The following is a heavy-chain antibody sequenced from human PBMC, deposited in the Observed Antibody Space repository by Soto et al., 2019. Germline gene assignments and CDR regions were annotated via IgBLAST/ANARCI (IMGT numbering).Heavy chain of an antibody. V-gene: IGHV3-15*01. CDR3: TTRFLRARTEGY. J-gene: IGHJ4*02. Sequence: DGGTTDYAAPVKGRFTISRDDSKNTLYLQMNSLKTEDTAVYYCTTRFLRARTEGYWVQGPRVPDS. CDR2: DGGTT. D-gene: IGHD3-10*01.